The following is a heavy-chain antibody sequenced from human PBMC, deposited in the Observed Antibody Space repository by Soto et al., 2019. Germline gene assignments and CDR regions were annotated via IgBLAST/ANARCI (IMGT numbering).Heavy chain of an antibody. Sequence: EASVKVSCKASGYTFTSYAMHWVRQAPGQRLEWMGWINAGNGNTKYAQKLQGRVTMTTDTSTSTAYMELRSLRSDDTAVYYCARDRGYWWLVISPPPDAFDIWGQGTMVTVSS. CDR1: GYTFTSYA. CDR3: ARDRGYWWLVISPPPDAFDI. D-gene: IGHD6-19*01. V-gene: IGHV1-3*01. CDR2: INAGNGNT. J-gene: IGHJ3*02.